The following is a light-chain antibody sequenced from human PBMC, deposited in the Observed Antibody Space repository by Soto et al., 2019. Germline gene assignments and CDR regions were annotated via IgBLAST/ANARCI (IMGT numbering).Light chain of an antibody. CDR3: TPYLYSSGHFG. J-gene: IGLJ1*01. V-gene: IGLV2-14*01. CDR2: EVS. CDR1: SSDFTNYHY. Sequence: QSALSQPASVSGSPGQSITISCTGSSSDFTNYHYVSWYRQHPGKAPKLIIHEVSHRPPGVSNRFSGSNSGNTASLPITRLQAEDEADYSCTPYLYSSGHFGVGTGTKVTVL.